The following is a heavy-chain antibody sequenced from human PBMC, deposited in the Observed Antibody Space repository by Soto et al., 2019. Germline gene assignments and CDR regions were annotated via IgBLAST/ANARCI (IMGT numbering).Heavy chain of an antibody. V-gene: IGHV3-74*01. CDR1: GFAFSSYW. D-gene: IGHD6-19*01. J-gene: IGHJ5*02. CDR3: IKASTVTGVGGYR. CDR2: ISSDGRNT. Sequence: EVQLVESGGGLVQPGGSLRLSCAASGFAFSSYWMQWVRQAPGKGPVWVSRISSDGRNTTYADFVKGRFTISRDNAENTLHLQMTSLTDADTAEYYCIKASTVTGVGGYRWGQGTLVTVSS.